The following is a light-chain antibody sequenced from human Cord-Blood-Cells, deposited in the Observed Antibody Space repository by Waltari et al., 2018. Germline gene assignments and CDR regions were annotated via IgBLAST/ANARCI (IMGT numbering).Light chain of an antibody. V-gene: IGKV3-11*01. CDR3: QQRGNWPT. Sequence: IVLTLTPPTLYLSPGDRATLSCRASQSVSSYLAWYQQKPGQAPRLLIYDASNRATGIAARFSGSGSGTDFTLTISSLEPEDFAGYYCQQRGNWPTFGQGTKVEIK. CDR1: QSVSSY. J-gene: IGKJ1*01. CDR2: DAS.